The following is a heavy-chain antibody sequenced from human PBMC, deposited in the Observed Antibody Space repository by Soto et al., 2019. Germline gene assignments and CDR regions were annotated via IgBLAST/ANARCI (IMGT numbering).Heavy chain of an antibody. CDR3: ARASYFSEKTAYYAKSFKWFDP. V-gene: IGHV3-30-3*01. CDR1: GFTFIGSE. J-gene: IGHJ5*02. Sequence: PGGSLRLSCAASGFTFIGSEMHWGRQAPGKGLEWVAFVSYDGDDQYYADSVKGRFTVSRDNSGNTLHLQMDSLRPEDTAFYYCARASYFSEKTAYYAKSFKWFDPWGQGTLVTVSS. D-gene: IGHD3-9*01. CDR2: VSYDGDDQ.